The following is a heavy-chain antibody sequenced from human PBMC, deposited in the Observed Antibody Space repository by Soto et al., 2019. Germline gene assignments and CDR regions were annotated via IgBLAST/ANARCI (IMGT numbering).Heavy chain of an antibody. J-gene: IGHJ4*02. CDR2: IIPIFGTA. V-gene: IGHV1-69*01. CDR3: ARALEYYDILTGPYYFDY. CDR1: GGTFSSYA. D-gene: IGHD3-9*01. Sequence: QVQLVQSGAEVKKPGSSVKVSCKASGGTFSSYAISWVRQAPGQGLEWMGGIIPIFGTANYAQKFQGRVTLTADESTSTAYMELSSLRSEDTAVYYCARALEYYDILTGPYYFDYWGQGTLVTVSS.